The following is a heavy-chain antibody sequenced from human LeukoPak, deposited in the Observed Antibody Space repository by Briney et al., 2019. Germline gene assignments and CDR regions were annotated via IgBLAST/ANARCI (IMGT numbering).Heavy chain of an antibody. CDR1: GFTFSSSA. CDR2: ISASGGST. Sequence: GGSLRLSCAASGFTFSSSAMSWVRPVPGKGLEWVSGISASGGSTSYADSVRGRFTISRDNSKNTLYVQMNSLRDEDTAVYYCPKDHRWESPHYLDSCGQGTLVTVSS. V-gene: IGHV3-23*01. J-gene: IGHJ4*02. CDR3: PKDHRWESPHYLDS. D-gene: IGHD1-26*01.